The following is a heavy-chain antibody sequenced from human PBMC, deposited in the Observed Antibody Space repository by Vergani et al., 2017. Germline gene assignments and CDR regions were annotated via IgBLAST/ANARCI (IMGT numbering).Heavy chain of an antibody. D-gene: IGHD3-9*01. CDR2: INPSGGHT. V-gene: IGHV1-46*03. CDR3: ARGGYGILTGYRY. CDR1: GYPFSNYY. Sequence: QVQVVQSGAEVKKSGASVKVSCKTSGYPFSNYYMHWVRQAPGQGLEWMGIINPSGGHTNYAQKCQGRVTMTRDTSTSTVYMELSSLRSENTAIYYCARGGYGILTGYRYWGQGTLVTVSA. J-gene: IGHJ4*02.